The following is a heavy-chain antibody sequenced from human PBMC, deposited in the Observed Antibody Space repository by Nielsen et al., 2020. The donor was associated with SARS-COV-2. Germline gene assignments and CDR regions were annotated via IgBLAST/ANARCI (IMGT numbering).Heavy chain of an antibody. D-gene: IGHD3-16*01. V-gene: IGHV2-70*01. CDR2: IDWDDDK. Sequence: LRLSCIVSGGSISRSSYFWDWIRQPPGKALEWLALIDWDDDKYYSTSLKTRLTISKDTSKNQVVLTMTNMDPVDTATYYCARIDGGALDAFDIWGQGTMVTVSS. CDR3: ARIDGGALDAFDI. CDR1: GGSISRSSYF. J-gene: IGHJ3*02.